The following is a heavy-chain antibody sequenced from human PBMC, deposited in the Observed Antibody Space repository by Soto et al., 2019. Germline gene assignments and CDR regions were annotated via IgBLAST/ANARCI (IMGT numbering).Heavy chain of an antibody. CDR2: IIPIFGTA. J-gene: IGHJ6*02. CDR1: GGTFSSYA. CDR3: ASATYCSSTSCYFYYYYYGMDV. D-gene: IGHD2-2*01. V-gene: IGHV1-69*01. Sequence: QVQLVQSGAEVKKPGSSVKVSCKASGGTFSSYAISWVRQAPGQGLEWMGGIIPIFGTANYAQEFQGRVTITADESTSTAYMELSSLRSEDTAVYYCASATYCSSTSCYFYYYYYGMDVWGQGTTVTVSS.